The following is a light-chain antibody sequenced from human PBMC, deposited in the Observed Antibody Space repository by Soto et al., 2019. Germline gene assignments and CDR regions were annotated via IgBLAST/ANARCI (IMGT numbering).Light chain of an antibody. Sequence: VLTLSPGAVSLSPEGKGTVSCRASQSVTNYLAWYQQKPGQAPRLLVYDASNRATGIPTRFSGSGSGTDHTLTTSNLEPEDVAVYYCQQHISWALTSGGGTKVDIK. J-gene: IGKJ4*01. V-gene: IGKV3-11*01. CDR3: QQHISWALT. CDR2: DAS. CDR1: QSVTNY.